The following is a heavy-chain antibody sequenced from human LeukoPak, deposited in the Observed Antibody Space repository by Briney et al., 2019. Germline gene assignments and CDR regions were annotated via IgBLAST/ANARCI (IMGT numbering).Heavy chain of an antibody. D-gene: IGHD2-8*01. J-gene: IGHJ6*02. Sequence: PGGPLRLSCAASGFTFSSYGMHWVRQAPGKGLEWVAVISYDGSNKYYADSVKGRFTISRDSSKNTLYLQMNSLRAEDTAVYYCAKDCMGGMDVWGQGTTVTVSS. CDR1: GFTFSSYG. CDR2: ISYDGSNK. CDR3: AKDCMGGMDV. V-gene: IGHV3-30*18.